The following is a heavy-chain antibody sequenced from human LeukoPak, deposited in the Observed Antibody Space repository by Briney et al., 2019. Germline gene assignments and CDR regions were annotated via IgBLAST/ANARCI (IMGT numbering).Heavy chain of an antibody. J-gene: IGHJ4*02. CDR1: GLSLSTSGVG. CDR3: AHKDRGLVTFDY. D-gene: IGHD2-21*02. CDR2: IYWDDDK. V-gene: IGHV2-5*02. Sequence: SGPTLVNPTQTLTLTCTFSGLSLSTSGVGVGWIRQPPGKALEWLALIYWDDDKRYSPSLKSRLTITEDTSKNQVVLTMTNMDPVDTATYYCAHKDRGLVTFDYWGQGTLVTVSS.